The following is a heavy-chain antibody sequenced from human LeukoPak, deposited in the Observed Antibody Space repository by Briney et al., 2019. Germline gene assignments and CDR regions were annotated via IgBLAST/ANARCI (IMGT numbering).Heavy chain of an antibody. J-gene: IGHJ4*02. Sequence: PGRSLRLSCAASGFTFSSYGMHWVRQAPGKGLEWVAVISYDGSNKYYADSVKGRFTISRDNSKNTLYLQMNSLRTEDTALYYCAKVRDSTAEFDYWGQGTLVTVSS. D-gene: IGHD3-10*01. CDR1: GFTFSSYG. CDR2: ISYDGSNK. V-gene: IGHV3-30*18. CDR3: AKVRDSTAEFDY.